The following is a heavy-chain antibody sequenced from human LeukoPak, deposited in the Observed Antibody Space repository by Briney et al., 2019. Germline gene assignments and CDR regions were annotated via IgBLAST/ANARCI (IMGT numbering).Heavy chain of an antibody. J-gene: IGHJ6*02. Sequence: WASVEVSCKASGGTFSSYAISWVRQAPGQGLEWMGRIIPILGIANYAQKFQGRVTITADKSTSTAYMELSSLRSEDTAVYYCASSPLFSRIDYYYGMDVWGQGTTVTVSS. CDR3: ASSPLFSRIDYYYGMDV. CDR1: GGTFSSYA. V-gene: IGHV1-69*04. CDR2: IIPILGIA.